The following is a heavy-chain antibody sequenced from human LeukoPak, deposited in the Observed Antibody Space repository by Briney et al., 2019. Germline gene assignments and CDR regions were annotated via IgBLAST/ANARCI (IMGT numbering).Heavy chain of an antibody. D-gene: IGHD2-2*01. CDR3: ARLCSSTSCPPYH. CDR2: IYYSGST. V-gene: IGHV4-59*08. CDR1: GGSISSYY. Sequence: SETLSLTCTVSGGSISSYYWSWIRQPPGKGLEWIGYIYYSGSTNYNPSLKSRVTISVDTSKNQFSLKLSSVTAADTTVYYCARLCSSTSCPPYHWGQGTLVTVSS. J-gene: IGHJ5*02.